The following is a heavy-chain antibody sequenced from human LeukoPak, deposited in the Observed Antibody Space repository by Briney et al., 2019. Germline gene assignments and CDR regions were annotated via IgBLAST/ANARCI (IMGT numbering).Heavy chain of an antibody. Sequence: PGLSLRLSCAASGFTFSTYAMHWVRQAPGKGLEWVAVISYDGSNKYYADSVKGRSTISRDDSNNTLYLQMNTLTTDDTAVYYCVRAAMYYYDVCDYWGQGILVTVSS. J-gene: IGHJ4*02. CDR2: ISYDGSNK. CDR1: GFTFSTYA. CDR3: VRAAMYYYDVCDY. V-gene: IGHV3-30-3*01. D-gene: IGHD3-22*01.